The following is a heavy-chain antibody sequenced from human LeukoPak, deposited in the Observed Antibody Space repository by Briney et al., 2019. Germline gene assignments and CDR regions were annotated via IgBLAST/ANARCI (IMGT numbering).Heavy chain of an antibody. Sequence: PSETLSLTCAVYGGSFSGNYWSWIRQTPGKGLEWLGEINHRENTNYNPSLKSRVTISVDTSKNQFSLKLSSVTAADTAVYYCARDTYDFWRWVSESWGQGTLVTVSS. CDR2: INHRENT. V-gene: IGHV4-34*01. D-gene: IGHD3-3*01. J-gene: IGHJ4*02. CDR1: GGSFSGNY. CDR3: ARDTYDFWRWVSES.